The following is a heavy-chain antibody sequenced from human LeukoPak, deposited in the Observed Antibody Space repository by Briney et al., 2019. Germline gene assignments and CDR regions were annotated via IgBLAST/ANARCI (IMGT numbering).Heavy chain of an antibody. J-gene: IGHJ4*02. D-gene: IGHD6-19*01. CDR2: INPDSGGT. Sequence: GASVKVSCKASGYTFTDYYIHWVRQAPGQGLEWMGWINPDSGGTNYAQNFQGRVTMTRDTSITTAYMELTRLRSDDTAVYYCARYIAVAGYFDYWGQGTLVTVSS. CDR1: GYTFTDYY. CDR3: ARYIAVAGYFDY. V-gene: IGHV1-2*02.